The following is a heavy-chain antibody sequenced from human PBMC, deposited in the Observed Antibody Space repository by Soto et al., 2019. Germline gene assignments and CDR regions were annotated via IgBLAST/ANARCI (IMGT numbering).Heavy chain of an antibody. CDR2: ISGSGGST. Sequence: GGSLRLSCAASGFTFSSYAMSWVRQAPGKGLEWVSAISGSGGSTYYADSVKGRFTISRDNSKNTLYLQMNSLRAEDTAVYYCAKAGGFVALVATMPPFFCDYWGQGTLVTVSS. D-gene: IGHD5-12*01. V-gene: IGHV3-23*01. CDR1: GFTFSSYA. CDR3: AKAGGFVALVATMPPFFCDY. J-gene: IGHJ4*02.